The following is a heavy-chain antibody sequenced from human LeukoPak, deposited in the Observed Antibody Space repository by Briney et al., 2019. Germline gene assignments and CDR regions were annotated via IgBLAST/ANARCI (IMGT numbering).Heavy chain of an antibody. D-gene: IGHD6-6*01. Sequence: PGGSLRLSCAASGFTFSSYEMNWVRQAPGRGLEWVSYISSSGSTIYYADSVKGRLTISRDNAKNSLYLQMNSLRAEDTAVYYCARQGGIAARRRDFDYWGQGTLVTVSS. CDR2: ISSSGSTI. CDR3: ARQGGIAARRRDFDY. V-gene: IGHV3-48*03. CDR1: GFTFSSYE. J-gene: IGHJ4*02.